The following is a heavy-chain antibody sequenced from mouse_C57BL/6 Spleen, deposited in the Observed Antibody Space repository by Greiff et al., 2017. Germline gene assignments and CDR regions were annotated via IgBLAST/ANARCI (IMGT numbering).Heavy chain of an antibody. V-gene: IGHV1-22*01. CDR2: INPNNGGT. D-gene: IGHD1-1*01. Sequence: VQLQQSGPELVKPGASVKMSCKASGYTFTDYNMHWVKQSHGKSLEWIGYINPNNGGTSYNQKFKGKATLTVNRSSSTAYMELRSLTSEESAVYYSGREGITTEVGCDDWGEGTTLTVSS. CDR1: GYTFTDYN. CDR3: GREGITTEVGCDD. J-gene: IGHJ2*01.